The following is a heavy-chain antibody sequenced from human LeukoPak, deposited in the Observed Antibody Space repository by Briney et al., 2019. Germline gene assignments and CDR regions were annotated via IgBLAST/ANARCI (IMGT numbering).Heavy chain of an antibody. CDR1: GYTFTSYY. Sequence: ASVKVSCKASGYTFTSYYMHWVRQAPGQGLEWMGIINPSGGSTSYAQKFQGRVTITADKSTSTAYMELSSLRSEDTAVYYCAAKLWISAFDIWGQGTMVTVSS. D-gene: IGHD2-2*03. J-gene: IGHJ3*02. V-gene: IGHV1-46*01. CDR3: AAKLWISAFDI. CDR2: INPSGGST.